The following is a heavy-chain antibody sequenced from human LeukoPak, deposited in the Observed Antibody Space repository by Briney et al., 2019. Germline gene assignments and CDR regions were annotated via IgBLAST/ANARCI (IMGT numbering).Heavy chain of an antibody. CDR2: ISSSSSTI. D-gene: IGHD1-26*01. Sequence: GGSLRLSCAASGFTFSSYSMNWVRQAPGKGLEWVSYISSSSSTIYYADSVKGRFTISRDNVKNSLYLQMNSLRAEDTAVYYCARRGGSYPIDDAFDIWGQGTMVTVSS. V-gene: IGHV3-48*01. CDR3: ARRGGSYPIDDAFDI. CDR1: GFTFSSYS. J-gene: IGHJ3*02.